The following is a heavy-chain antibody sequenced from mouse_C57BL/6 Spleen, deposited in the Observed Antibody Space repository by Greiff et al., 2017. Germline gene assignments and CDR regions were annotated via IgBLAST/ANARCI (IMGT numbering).Heavy chain of an antibody. D-gene: IGHD4-1*01. V-gene: IGHV1-22*01. CDR2: INPNNGGT. CDR1: GYTFTDYN. Sequence: VQLQQSGPELVKPGASVKMSCKASGYTFTDYNMHWVKQSHGKSLEWIGYINPNNGGTSYNQKFKGKATLTVNKSSSTAYMELRSLTSEDSAVYYCSQGINWDWYFDVWGTGTTVTVSS. CDR3: SQGINWDWYFDV. J-gene: IGHJ1*03.